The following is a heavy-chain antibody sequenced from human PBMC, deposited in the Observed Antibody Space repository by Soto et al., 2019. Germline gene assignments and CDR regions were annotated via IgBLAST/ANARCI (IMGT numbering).Heavy chain of an antibody. CDR3: ARFSAQSGYNNNWFDP. J-gene: IGHJ5*02. D-gene: IGHD3-3*01. V-gene: IGHV4-39*01. Sequence: QLQLQESGPGLVKPSETLSLTCTVSGGSISSSSYYWGWIRQPPGKGLEWIGSIYYSGSTYYNPSLRSRVTISVDTSKNQFSLKRTSVPAANTAVYYCARFSAQSGYNNNWFDPWGQGPLVTVSS. CDR2: IYYSGST. CDR1: GGSISSSSYY.